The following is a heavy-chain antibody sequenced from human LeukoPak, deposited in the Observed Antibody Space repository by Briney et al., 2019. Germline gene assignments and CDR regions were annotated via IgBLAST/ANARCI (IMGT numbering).Heavy chain of an antibody. CDR1: GFTFSSYS. D-gene: IGHD6-13*01. J-gene: IGHJ4*02. CDR3: ARVNMAAGTGRHFDY. V-gene: IGHV3-21*01. Sequence: GGSLRLSCAASGFTFSSYSMNWVRQAPGKGLEWVSSISSSSSYIYYADSVKGRFTISRDNAKNSLYLQMNSLRAEDTAVYYCARVNMAAGTGRHFDYWGPGTLVTVSS. CDR2: ISSSSSYI.